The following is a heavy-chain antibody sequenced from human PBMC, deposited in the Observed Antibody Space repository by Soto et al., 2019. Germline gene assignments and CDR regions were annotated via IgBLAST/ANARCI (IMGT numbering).Heavy chain of an antibody. V-gene: IGHV1-2*04. D-gene: IGHD2-2*01. J-gene: IGHJ6*02. CDR3: ARGPPRDIVVVPAAKYYYYYGMDV. CDR2: VNPNSGGT. Sequence: GASVKVSCKVSGYTFTGYYMHWVRQAPGQGLEWMGWVNPNSGGTNYAQKFQGWVTMTRDTSISTAYMELSRLRSDDTAVYYCARGPPRDIVVVPAAKYYYYYGMDVWGQGTTVTVSS. CDR1: GYTFTGYY.